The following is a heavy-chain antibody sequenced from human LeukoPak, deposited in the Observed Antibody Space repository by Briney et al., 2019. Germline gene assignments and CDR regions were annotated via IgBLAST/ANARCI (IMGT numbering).Heavy chain of an antibody. J-gene: IGHJ6*04. Sequence: GGSLRLSCVASGFTFSSYWMNWVRQAPGKGLEWVANMNEDGTERYYVDSVKGRFTISRDNAKNSLYLQMNSLRAEDTAVYYCARGVYSLDVWGKGITVTVSS. D-gene: IGHD2-21*01. CDR3: ARGVYSLDV. V-gene: IGHV3-7*01. CDR1: GFTFSSYW. CDR2: MNEDGTER.